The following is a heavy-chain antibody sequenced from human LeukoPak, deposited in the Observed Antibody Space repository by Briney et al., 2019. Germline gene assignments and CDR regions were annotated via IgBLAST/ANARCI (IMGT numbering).Heavy chain of an antibody. Sequence: ASVTVSCKASGYTFTNYYIQWVRQAPGQGLEWMGWINLKSGGTNYALKFQGSVTMTRDTSITTAYMELSSLTSDDTAVYYCARDRYSSSWYGSDYWGQGTPVTVSS. CDR3: ARDRYSSSWYGSDY. V-gene: IGHV1-2*04. J-gene: IGHJ4*02. CDR1: GYTFTNYY. CDR2: INLKSGGT. D-gene: IGHD6-13*01.